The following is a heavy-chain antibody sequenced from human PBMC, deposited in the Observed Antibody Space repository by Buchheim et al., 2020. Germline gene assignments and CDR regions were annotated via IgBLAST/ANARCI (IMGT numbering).Heavy chain of an antibody. J-gene: IGHJ4*02. Sequence: QVQLVQSGAEVKKPGASVKVSCKASGYTFSSYDINWVRQAPGQGLEWMGWINPNSGGTNYAQKFQGRVTMTRDTSISTAYMELSRLRSDDTAVYYCAREGIYYDSSGYPDDYWGQGTL. CDR3: AREGIYYDSSGYPDDY. V-gene: IGHV1-2*02. CDR2: INPNSGGT. D-gene: IGHD3-22*01. CDR1: GYTFSSYD.